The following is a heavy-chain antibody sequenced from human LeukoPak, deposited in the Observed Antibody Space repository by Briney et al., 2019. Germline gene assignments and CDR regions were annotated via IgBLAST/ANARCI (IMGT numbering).Heavy chain of an antibody. CDR1: GYTFTGYY. CDR3: ARGGNWKEKAFDI. D-gene: IGHD1-20*01. Sequence: ASVTVSCKASGYTFTGYYMHWVRQAPGQGLEWMGWINPNSGVTNYVQKFQGRVTMTRDTSISTAYMELSRLRSDDTAVYYCARGGNWKEKAFDIWGQGTMLTVSS. J-gene: IGHJ3*02. CDR2: INPNSGVT. V-gene: IGHV1-2*02.